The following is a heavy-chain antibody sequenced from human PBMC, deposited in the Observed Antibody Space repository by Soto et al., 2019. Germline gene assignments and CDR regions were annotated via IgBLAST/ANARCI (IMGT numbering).Heavy chain of an antibody. CDR3: ARGSGSGLDNWFDP. D-gene: IGHD3-10*01. CDR1: GDSINTGTYF. Sequence: QVQLQESGPGLVKPSQTLSLTCTVSGDSINTGTYFWNWVRQLPGKGLEWIGYISYTGRTDYNSSLKSRLTISADTSKKQFSLRLNSVTAADTAVYFCARGSGSGLDNWFDPWGQGTLVIVSS. J-gene: IGHJ5*02. CDR2: ISYTGRT. V-gene: IGHV4-31*03.